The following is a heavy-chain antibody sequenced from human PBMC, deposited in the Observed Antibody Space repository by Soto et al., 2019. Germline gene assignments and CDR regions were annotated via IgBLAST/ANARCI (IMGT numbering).Heavy chain of an antibody. Sequence: EVQLVESGGGLVQPGGSLRLSCAASGFTFSSYSMNWVRQAPGKGLEWVSYISSSSSTIYYADSVKGRFTISRDNAKNSLYLQMNSLRDEDTAVYYCARDGSLYYGSGPGNVFDYWGQGTLVTVSS. V-gene: IGHV3-48*02. CDR3: ARDGSLYYGSGPGNVFDY. CDR1: GFTFSSYS. CDR2: ISSSSSTI. D-gene: IGHD3-10*01. J-gene: IGHJ4*02.